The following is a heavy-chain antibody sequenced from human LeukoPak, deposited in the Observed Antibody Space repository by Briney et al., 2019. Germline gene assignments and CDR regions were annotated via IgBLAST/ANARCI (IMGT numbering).Heavy chain of an antibody. Sequence: GGSLRLSCAASGFTFSSYWMHWVRQAPGKGLVWVSRIKNDGSSTTYADSVKGRFTISRDNAKNTLYLQMNSLRAEDTAVYYCTKTSELTVTTHYWGQGALVTVSS. D-gene: IGHD4-17*01. CDR2: IKNDGSST. CDR3: TKTSELTVTTHY. CDR1: GFTFSSYW. V-gene: IGHV3-74*01. J-gene: IGHJ4*02.